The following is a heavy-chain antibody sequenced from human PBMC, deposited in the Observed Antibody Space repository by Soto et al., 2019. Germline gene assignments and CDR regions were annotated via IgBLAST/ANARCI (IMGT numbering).Heavy chain of an antibody. CDR2: IHPSGGGA. CDR3: SRGGHITVVTASFDF. Sequence: ASVKVSCKASGGTLRNYGISWVRQAPGQGLEWMGMIHPSGGGATYAQKFLGRVTMTRDTSTSTVFMELSSLRSEDTAIYYCSRGGHITVVTASFDFWGQGTLVTVSS. J-gene: IGHJ4*02. D-gene: IGHD2-21*02. V-gene: IGHV1-46*03. CDR1: GGTLRNYG.